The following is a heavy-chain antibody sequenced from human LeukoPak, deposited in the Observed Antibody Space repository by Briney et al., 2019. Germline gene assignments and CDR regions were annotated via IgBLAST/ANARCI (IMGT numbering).Heavy chain of an antibody. Sequence: GASVKVSCKTSGYPFTGYYIHWVRQAPGQGLEWVGSINPTNGGKNSAQKFQGRVTMTRDTSISTAYMELSGLRSDDTATYYCARQTIRPFDFWGQGTLVTVSA. CDR1: GYPFTGYY. CDR2: INPTNGGK. D-gene: IGHD3-9*01. CDR3: ARQTIRPFDF. J-gene: IGHJ4*02. V-gene: IGHV1-2*02.